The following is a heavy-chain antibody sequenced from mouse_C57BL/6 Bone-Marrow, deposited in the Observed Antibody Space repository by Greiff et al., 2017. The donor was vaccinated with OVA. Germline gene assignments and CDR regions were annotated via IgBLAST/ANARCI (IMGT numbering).Heavy chain of an antibody. J-gene: IGHJ1*03. CDR2: IDPENGDT. D-gene: IGHD1-1*01. CDR1: GFNIKDDY. Sequence: EVQLQQSGAELVRPGASVKLSCTASGFNIKDDYMHWVKQRPEQGLEWIGWIDPENGDTEYASKFQGKATITADTSSNTAYLQLSSLTSEDTAVYYCTTSHNYYGSSYGYFDGWGTGTTVTVSS. V-gene: IGHV14-4*01. CDR3: TTSHNYYGSSYGYFDG.